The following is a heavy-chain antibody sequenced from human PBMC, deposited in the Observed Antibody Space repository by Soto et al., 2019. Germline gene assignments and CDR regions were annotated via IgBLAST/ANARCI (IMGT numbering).Heavy chain of an antibody. D-gene: IGHD2-15*01. V-gene: IGHV3-7*04. J-gene: IGHJ4*02. Sequence: EVQLVESGGGLVQPGGSLRLSCVVSGFTFSTYWMSWVRQAPGKGLEWVANIKQDGSEKYYVDSVKGRFTISRDNAKNSLYLQLNSLRAEDTALYYCAREPSGIDYWGQGTLVTVSS. CDR1: GFTFSTYW. CDR3: AREPSGIDY. CDR2: IKQDGSEK.